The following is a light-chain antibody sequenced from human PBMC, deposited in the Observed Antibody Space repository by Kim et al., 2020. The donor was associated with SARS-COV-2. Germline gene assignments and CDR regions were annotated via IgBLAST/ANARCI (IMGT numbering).Light chain of an antibody. CDR3: YSAADNSWV. V-gene: IGLV3-27*01. CDR2: KDS. CDR1: VLAKKY. Sequence: SYELTQPSSVSVSPGQTVTITCSGDVLAKKYARWFQQKPGQAPVLVIYKDSERPSGVPERFSGSSSGTTVTLTISGAQVEDEADYYCYSAADNSWV. J-gene: IGLJ3*02.